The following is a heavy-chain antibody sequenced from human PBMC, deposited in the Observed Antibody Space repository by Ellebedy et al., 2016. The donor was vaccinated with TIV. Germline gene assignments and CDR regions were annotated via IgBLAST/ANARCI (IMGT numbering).Heavy chain of an antibody. CDR2: INPNSGGT. V-gene: IGHV1-2*04. J-gene: IGHJ6*02. Sequence: AASVKVSCKASGYTFTGYYMHWVRQAPGQGLEWMGWINPNSGGTNYAQKFQGWVTMTRDTSLRTVYMEMSRLRSDDPAVYYCERDGVYSSQREVGVDGMDVWGQGTTVTVSS. CDR1: GYTFTGYY. D-gene: IGHD6-13*01. CDR3: ERDGVYSSQREVGVDGMDV.